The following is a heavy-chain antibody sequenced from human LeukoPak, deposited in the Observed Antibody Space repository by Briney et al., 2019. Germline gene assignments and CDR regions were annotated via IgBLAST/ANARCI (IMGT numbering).Heavy chain of an antibody. J-gene: IGHJ5*02. Sequence: GASVKVSCKASGGTFSSYAISWVRQAPGQGLEWMGGIIPIFGTANYAQKFQGRVTITTDESTSTAYMELSSLRSEDTAVYYCARDRLYYSPGSYQNWFDPWGQGTLVTVSS. D-gene: IGHD3-10*01. CDR2: IIPIFGTA. CDR3: ARDRLYYSPGSYQNWFDP. CDR1: GGTFSSYA. V-gene: IGHV1-69*05.